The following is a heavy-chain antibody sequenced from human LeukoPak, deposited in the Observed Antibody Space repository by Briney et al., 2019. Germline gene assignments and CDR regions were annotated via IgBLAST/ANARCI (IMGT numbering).Heavy chain of an antibody. Sequence: ASVTVSFTSSVYTFNTFDINWVRQATGQGREWMGWVNPYNDKTVYAPKFQSRVSISTNNAINTAYLEFSGLKSDNTAVYYCARGRRLRGVTSRPIYYYYYMDVWGGGTTVTVSS. J-gene: IGHJ6*03. CDR3: ARGRRLRGVTSRPIYYYYYMDV. V-gene: IGHV1-8*03. CDR2: VNPYNDKT. D-gene: IGHD3-10*01. CDR1: VYTFNTFD.